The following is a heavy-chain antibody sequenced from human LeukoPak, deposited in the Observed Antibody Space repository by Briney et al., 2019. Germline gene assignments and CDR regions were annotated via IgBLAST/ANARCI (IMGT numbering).Heavy chain of an antibody. V-gene: IGHV4-59*01. Sequence: SETLSLTCTVSGDSISRYYWSWIRQPPGKGPECIGYISYSGSTNYNPSLKGRVTISLDTSKNHFSLKLTSVTAADTAVYYCARGLGGSSGCFGYWGQGTLVTVSS. CDR1: GDSISRYY. J-gene: IGHJ4*02. CDR3: ARGLGGSSGCFGY. CDR2: ISYSGST. D-gene: IGHD6-19*01.